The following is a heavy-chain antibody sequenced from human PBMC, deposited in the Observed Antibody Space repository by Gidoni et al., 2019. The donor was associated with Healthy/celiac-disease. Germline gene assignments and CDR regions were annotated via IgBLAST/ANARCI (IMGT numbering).Heavy chain of an antibody. Sequence: EVQLVESGGGLVKPGGSLRLSCAASGFTFSNAWMSWVRQAPGKGLEWVGRIKSKTDGGTTDYAAPVKGRFTISRDDSKNTLYLQMNSLKTEDTAVYYCTTDATVTTIETAYWGQGTLVTVSS. V-gene: IGHV3-15*01. CDR2: IKSKTDGGTT. CDR3: TTDATVTTIETAY. CDR1: GFTFSNAW. J-gene: IGHJ4*02. D-gene: IGHD4-17*01.